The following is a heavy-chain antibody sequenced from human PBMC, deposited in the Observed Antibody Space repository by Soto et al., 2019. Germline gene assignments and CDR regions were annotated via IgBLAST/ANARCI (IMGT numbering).Heavy chain of an antibody. J-gene: IGHJ4*02. CDR1: GFTFSDYY. Sequence: GGSLRLSCAASGFTFSDYYMSWIRQAPGKGLEWVSYISISSSYTNYADSVKGRFTISRDNAKNSLYLQMNSLRAEDTAVYYCAKVAEYYDFWSGYSMPDYWGQGTLVTVSS. CDR2: ISISSSYT. D-gene: IGHD3-3*01. V-gene: IGHV3-11*05. CDR3: AKVAEYYDFWSGYSMPDY.